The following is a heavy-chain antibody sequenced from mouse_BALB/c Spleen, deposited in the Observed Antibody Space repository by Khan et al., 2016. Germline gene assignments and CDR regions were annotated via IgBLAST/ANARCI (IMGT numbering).Heavy chain of an antibody. V-gene: IGHV3-2*02. CDR1: GYSITSDYA. CDR2: ITYSGSP. J-gene: IGHJ2*01. CDR3: AKKTRGGSSD. D-gene: IGHD1-1*01. Sequence: EVQLQESGPGLVKPSQSLSLTCTVTGYSITSDYAWNWIRQFPGNKLEWMGYITYSGSPSYNPSLKSRISITRDTSKNQFFLQLNSVTTEDTATYYCAKKTRGGSSDWGQGTTLTVSS.